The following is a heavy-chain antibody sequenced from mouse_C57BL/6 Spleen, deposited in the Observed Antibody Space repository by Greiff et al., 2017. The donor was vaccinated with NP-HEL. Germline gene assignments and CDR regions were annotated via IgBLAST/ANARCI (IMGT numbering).Heavy chain of an antibody. J-gene: IGHJ4*01. CDR2: ISDGGSYT. V-gene: IGHV5-4*01. Sequence: EVHLVESGGCLVKPGGSLKLSCAASGFTFSSYAMSWVRQTPEKRLEWVATISDGGSYTYYPDNVKGRFTISRDNAKNNLYLQMSHLKSEDTAMYYCAREGFTTVVATDAMDYWGQGTSVTVSS. D-gene: IGHD1-1*01. CDR3: AREGFTTVVATDAMDY. CDR1: GFTFSSYA.